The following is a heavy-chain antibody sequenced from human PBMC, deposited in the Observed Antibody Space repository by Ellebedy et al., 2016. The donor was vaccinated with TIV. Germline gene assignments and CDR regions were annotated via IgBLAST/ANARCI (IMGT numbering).Heavy chain of an antibody. CDR3: AGQTQAGSSSDSYFDY. D-gene: IGHD6-13*01. V-gene: IGHV1-69*06. CDR2: IIPIFGTA. Sequence: SVKVSCXASGGTFSSYAISWVRQAPGQGLEWMGGIIPIFGTANYAQKFQGRVTITADKSTSTAYMELSSLRSEDTAVYYCAGQTQAGSSSDSYFDYWGQGTLVTVSS. J-gene: IGHJ4*02. CDR1: GGTFSSYA.